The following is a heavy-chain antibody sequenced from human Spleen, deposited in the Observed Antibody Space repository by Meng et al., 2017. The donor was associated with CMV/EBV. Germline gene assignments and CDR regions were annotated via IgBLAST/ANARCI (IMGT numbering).Heavy chain of an antibody. J-gene: IGHJ6*02. D-gene: IGHD3-10*01. CDR3: ARHQRSRDEGSGAYYNPYYFYYGLDV. CDR2: ISSSSSYI. V-gene: IGHV3-21*04. CDR1: GFTFSTYN. Sequence: GESLKISCAASGFTFSTYNMHWVRQAPGKGLEWVSSISSSSSYIYYADSVEGRFTISRDNAKKSLYLQMNSLRVEDTALYYCARHQRSRDEGSGAYYNPYYFYYGLDVWGQGTTVTVSS.